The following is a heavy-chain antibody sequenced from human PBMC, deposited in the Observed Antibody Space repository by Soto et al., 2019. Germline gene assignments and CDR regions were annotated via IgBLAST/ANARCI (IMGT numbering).Heavy chain of an antibody. CDR1: GGTFSSHV. V-gene: IGHV1-69*01. CDR2: IMPIIGTA. D-gene: IGHD3-3*02. Sequence: QVQLVQSGAEVKKPGSSVKVSCKASGGTFSSHVFNWVRQAPGQGLEWMGGIMPIIGTANYAQKFQGRVRITADESTSTAYMELSSLRSEDTAVYFCARDLAFRDGNISHLDYWGQGTLVTVSS. J-gene: IGHJ4*02. CDR3: ARDLAFRDGNISHLDY.